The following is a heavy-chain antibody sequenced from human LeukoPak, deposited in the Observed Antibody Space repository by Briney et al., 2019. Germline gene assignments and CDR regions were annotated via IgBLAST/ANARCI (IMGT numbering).Heavy chain of an antibody. D-gene: IGHD3-3*01. J-gene: IGHJ5*02. CDR2: IYTSGST. Sequence: PSQTLSLTCTVSGGSISSGSYYWSWIRQPARKGLEWIGRIYTSGSTNYNPSLKSRVTISVDTSKNQFSLKLSFVTAADTAVYYCATIPVYDDVGTSQGRFLEWLFRREGGWFDPWGQGTLVTVSS. CDR3: ATIPVYDDVGTSQGRFLEWLFRREGGWFDP. V-gene: IGHV4-61*02. CDR1: GGSISSGSYY.